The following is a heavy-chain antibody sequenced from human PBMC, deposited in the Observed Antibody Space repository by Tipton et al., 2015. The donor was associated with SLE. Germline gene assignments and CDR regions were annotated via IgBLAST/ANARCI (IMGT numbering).Heavy chain of an antibody. J-gene: IGHJ6*03. D-gene: IGHD2-2*01. CDR3: ARDKVVPAAKHYMDV. Sequence: TLSLTCTVSIGPISSTNYYWGWIRQPPGKGLEWIGSIYYSGSTYNNPSLKSRVTMSVDTSKNQFSLNLSSVTAADTAVYYCARDKVVPAAKHYMDVWGKGTTVTVSS. V-gene: IGHV4-39*07. CDR1: IGPISSTNYY. CDR2: IYYSGST.